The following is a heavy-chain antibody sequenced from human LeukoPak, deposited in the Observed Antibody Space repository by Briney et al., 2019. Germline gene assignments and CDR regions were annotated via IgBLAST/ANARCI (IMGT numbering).Heavy chain of an antibody. J-gene: IGHJ4*02. Sequence: SGRSLRLSCAASGFTFDDYAMHWVRQAPGKGLGWVSGISWNSGSIGYADSVKGRFTISRDNAKNSLYLQMNSLRAEDTALYYCAKGFRPNWSSGYVTYFDYWGQGTLVTVSS. D-gene: IGHD3-22*01. V-gene: IGHV3-9*01. CDR1: GFTFDDYA. CDR3: AKGFRPNWSSGYVTYFDY. CDR2: ISWNSGSI.